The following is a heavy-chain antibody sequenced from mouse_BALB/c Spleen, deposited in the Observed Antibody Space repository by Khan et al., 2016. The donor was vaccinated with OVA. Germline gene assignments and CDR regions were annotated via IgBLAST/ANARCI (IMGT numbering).Heavy chain of an antibody. Sequence: QVQLKQSGAELARPGASVKMSCKASGYTFTSYTIHWIKLRPGQGLEWIGFINPSNGYTNYNQKFKDKATLTADKSSTPVYMQLSSLTSDDSVVYNCVRDGAYHRNDGWFAYWGQGTLVTVSA. V-gene: IGHV1-4*01. CDR3: VRDGAYHRNDGWFAY. CDR1: GYTFTSYT. D-gene: IGHD2-14*01. CDR2: INPSNGYT. J-gene: IGHJ3*01.